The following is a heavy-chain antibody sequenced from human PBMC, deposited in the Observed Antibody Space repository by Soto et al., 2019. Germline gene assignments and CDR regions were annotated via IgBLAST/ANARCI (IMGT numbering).Heavy chain of an antibody. J-gene: IGHJ6*02. CDR1: GGSISSYY. D-gene: IGHD1-26*01. Sequence: PSETLSLTCTVSGGSISSYYWSWIRQPPGKGLEWIGYIYYSGSTSYNPSLKSRVTISVDTSKNQFSLKLSSVTAADTAVYYCARFGNYYYYYYYGMYVWGQGTTDTGSS. CDR3: ARFGNYYYYYYYGMYV. CDR2: IYYSGST. V-gene: IGHV4-59*01.